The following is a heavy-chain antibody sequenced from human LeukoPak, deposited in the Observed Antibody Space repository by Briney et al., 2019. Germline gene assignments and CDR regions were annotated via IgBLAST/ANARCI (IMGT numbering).Heavy chain of an antibody. Sequence: PGRSLRLSCAASAFTFRNYAMHWVRQAPGKGLEWVAVISHDERNIYYADSVKGRFTISRDNSKNTLYLQMNSLRAEDTAVYYCAKDRTGLLVVAAALDYWGQGTLVTVSS. J-gene: IGHJ4*02. CDR2: ISHDERNI. V-gene: IGHV3-30*18. CDR3: AKDRTGLLVVAAALDY. D-gene: IGHD3/OR15-3a*01. CDR1: AFTFRNYA.